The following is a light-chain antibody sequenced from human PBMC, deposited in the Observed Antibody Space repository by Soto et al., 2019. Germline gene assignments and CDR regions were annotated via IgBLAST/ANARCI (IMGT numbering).Light chain of an antibody. CDR3: QQYKSWWT. V-gene: IGKV3-15*01. J-gene: IGKJ1*01. Sequence: ILMTQSPATLSVSPGERVTLSCRAGQFIDNKLAWYQQRPGQAPRLLIYAASTRVTGLPVRFSGSGSGTEFILTISGLQSEDVGIYYCQQYKSWWTFGRGTNVEIK. CDR2: AAS. CDR1: QFIDNK.